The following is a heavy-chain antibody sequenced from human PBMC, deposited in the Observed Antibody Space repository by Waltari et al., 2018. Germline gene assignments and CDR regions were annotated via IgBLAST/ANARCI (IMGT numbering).Heavy chain of an antibody. D-gene: IGHD1-26*01. Sequence: EVQLVESGGGLVQPGGYLRLSCAASGFSFTSCGMNWVRQAPGKGLGWVAHISGAVFRMCYADSVKGRITISRDNAKKSLCLQMNGLRAEDTAVYYCVPMGASRLAWTDWGQGTPVTVSS. V-gene: IGHV3-48*01. J-gene: IGHJ4*02. CDR1: GFSFTSCG. CDR3: VPMGASRLAWTD. CDR2: ISGAVFRM.